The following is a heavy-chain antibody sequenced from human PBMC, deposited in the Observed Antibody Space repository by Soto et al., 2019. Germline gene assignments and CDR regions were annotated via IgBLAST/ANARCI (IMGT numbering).Heavy chain of an antibody. Sequence: ASVKVSCKASGGTFSSYTISWVRQAPGQGLEWMGRIIPILGIANYAQKFQGRVTITADKSTSTAYMELSSLRSEDTAVYYCARAGGGYSGYDKNEIDYWGQGTLVTVSS. J-gene: IGHJ4*02. CDR3: ARAGGGYSGYDKNEIDY. CDR2: IIPILGIA. D-gene: IGHD5-12*01. CDR1: GGTFSSYT. V-gene: IGHV1-69*02.